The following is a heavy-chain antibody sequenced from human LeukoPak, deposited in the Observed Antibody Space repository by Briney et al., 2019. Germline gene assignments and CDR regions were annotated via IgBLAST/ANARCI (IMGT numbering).Heavy chain of an antibody. Sequence: PGGSLRLSCAASGFTFSTYAVNWVRQAPGKGLEWVSSISSSSSYIYYADSVKGRFTISRDNAKNSLYLQMNSLRAEDTAVYYCASTNSSSWPTNNHFDYWGQGTLATVSS. D-gene: IGHD6-13*01. V-gene: IGHV3-21*01. J-gene: IGHJ4*02. CDR2: ISSSSSYI. CDR1: GFTFSTYA. CDR3: ASTNSSSWPTNNHFDY.